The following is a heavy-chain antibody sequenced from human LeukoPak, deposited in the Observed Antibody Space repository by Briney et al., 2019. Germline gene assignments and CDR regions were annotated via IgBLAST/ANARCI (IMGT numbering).Heavy chain of an antibody. Sequence: SETLSLTCAVSGDSISSYYWSWIRQPPGKGLEWIGYFHYSGSTNYSPSLKSRVTISIDTSKNQFSLKVSSVTAADTAVYYRARGSSWSYYFDYWGQGTLVTVSS. V-gene: IGHV4-59*01. J-gene: IGHJ4*02. CDR1: GDSISSYY. D-gene: IGHD6-13*01. CDR2: FHYSGST. CDR3: ARGSSWSYYFDY.